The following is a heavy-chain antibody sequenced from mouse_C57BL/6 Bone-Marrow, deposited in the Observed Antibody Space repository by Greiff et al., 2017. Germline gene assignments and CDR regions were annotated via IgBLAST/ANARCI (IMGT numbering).Heavy chain of an antibody. J-gene: IGHJ3*01. CDR3: ARPRYYYGSSGFAY. V-gene: IGHV1-64*01. Sequence: VQLQQSGAELVKPGASVKLSCKASGYTFTSYWMHWVKQRPGQGLEWIGMIHPNSGSTNYNEKFKSKATLTVDKSSSTAYMQLSSLTSEDSAVYYCARPRYYYGSSGFAYWGQGTLVTVSA. CDR1: GYTFTSYW. CDR2: IHPNSGST. D-gene: IGHD1-1*01.